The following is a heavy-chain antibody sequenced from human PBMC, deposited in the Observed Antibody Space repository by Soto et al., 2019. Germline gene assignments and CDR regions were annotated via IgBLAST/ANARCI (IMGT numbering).Heavy chain of an antibody. Sequence: QVTLKESGPVLVKPTETLTLRRTVSGLSITDSEMGVSWIRQPPGQLLEWLAHMDSSGEKSYRTFLKSRLAISKDTSKRQIVLIMTNMDPADTATYYCARRHLAVAVSPWFDPWGQGIPVTVSS. CDR1: GLSITDSEMG. CDR3: ARRHLAVAVSPWFDP. D-gene: IGHD6-19*01. J-gene: IGHJ5*02. CDR2: MDSSGEK. V-gene: IGHV2-26*01.